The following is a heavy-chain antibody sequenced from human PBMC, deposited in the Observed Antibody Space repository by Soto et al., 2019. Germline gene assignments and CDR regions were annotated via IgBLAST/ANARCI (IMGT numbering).Heavy chain of an antibody. D-gene: IGHD3-9*01. Sequence: ESGGGSVQPGRSLRLSCAPSGFTFSSYEMNWVRQAPGKGLEWVSYISVSGTMRFYAAAVKGRFTISRDNTKKILYLQMNSLRAEDTALYYCATAGLTGTVWGQGTTVTVSS. CDR1: GFTFSSYE. V-gene: IGHV3-48*03. CDR3: ATAGLTGTV. J-gene: IGHJ6*02. CDR2: ISVSGTMR.